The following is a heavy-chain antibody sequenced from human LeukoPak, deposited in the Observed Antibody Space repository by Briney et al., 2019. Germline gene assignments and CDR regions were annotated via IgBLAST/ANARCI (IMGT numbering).Heavy chain of an antibody. CDR1: GFTFSTYW. CDR3: ARGGVYSSGWYVDY. D-gene: IGHD6-19*01. Sequence: GGSLRLSCAASGFTFSTYWMSWVRQAPGKGLEWVSSISSSSSYIYYADSVKGRFTISRDNAKNSLYLQMNSLRAEDTAVYYCARGGVYSSGWYVDYWGQGTLVTVSS. CDR2: ISSSSSYI. V-gene: IGHV3-21*01. J-gene: IGHJ4*02.